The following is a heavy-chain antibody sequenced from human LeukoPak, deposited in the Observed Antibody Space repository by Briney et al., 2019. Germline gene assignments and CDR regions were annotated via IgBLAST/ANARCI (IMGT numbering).Heavy chain of an antibody. CDR3: AKPLEWFDY. CDR1: GFTFSSYA. V-gene: IGHV3-30-3*02. D-gene: IGHD3-3*01. Sequence: GRSLRLSCAASGFTFSSYAMHWVRQAPGKGLEWVAVISYDGSNKYYADSVKGRFTISRDNSKNTLYLQMNSLRAEDTAVYYCAKPLEWFDYWGQGTLVTVSS. J-gene: IGHJ4*02. CDR2: ISYDGSNK.